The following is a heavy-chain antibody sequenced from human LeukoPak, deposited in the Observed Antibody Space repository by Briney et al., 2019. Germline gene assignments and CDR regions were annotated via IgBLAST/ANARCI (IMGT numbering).Heavy chain of an antibody. Sequence: GGSLRLSCAATGFTFRSYAMSWVRQAPGKGLEWVSVIDASGGGIYYADSVKGRFTISRDNSKNTLYLQMNSLRAEDTAVYFCARDAGRGFDQWGQGTLVTVSS. CDR2: IDASGGGI. V-gene: IGHV3-23*01. CDR3: ARDAGRGFDQ. D-gene: IGHD3-10*01. J-gene: IGHJ4*02. CDR1: GFTFRSYA.